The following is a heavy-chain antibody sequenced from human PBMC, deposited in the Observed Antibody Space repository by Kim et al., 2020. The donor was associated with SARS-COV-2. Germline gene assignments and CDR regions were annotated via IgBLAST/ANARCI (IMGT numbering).Heavy chain of an antibody. CDR2: ISSSSSSYI. D-gene: IGHD5-18*01. J-gene: IGHJ6*02. CDR3: ASPEAGTAMASYYYYGMDV. CDR1: GFTFSSYS. Sequence: GGSLRLSCAASGFTFSSYSMNWVRQAPGKGLEWVSSISSSSSSYIYYADSVKGRFTISRDNAKNSLYLQMNSLRAEDTAVYYCASPEAGTAMASYYYYGMDVWGQGTTVTVSS. V-gene: IGHV3-21*01.